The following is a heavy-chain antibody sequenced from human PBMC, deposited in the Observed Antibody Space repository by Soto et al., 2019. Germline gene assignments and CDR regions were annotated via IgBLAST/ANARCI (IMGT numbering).Heavy chain of an antibody. J-gene: IGHJ6*02. D-gene: IGHD3-9*01. CDR1: GYTFNTYA. Sequence: QVQLVQSGAEVKSPGASVKVSCKASGYTFNTYAMNWVRQAPEKGLEWMGWISGDYGNTKYAQNFQDRVTVTTDRSTSAAYRELRSLRSADMAVYYCSRGDRLTVYSLDFYAMDVWGQGTTGTVAS. CDR3: SRGDRLTVYSLDFYAMDV. CDR2: ISGDYGNT. V-gene: IGHV1-18*03.